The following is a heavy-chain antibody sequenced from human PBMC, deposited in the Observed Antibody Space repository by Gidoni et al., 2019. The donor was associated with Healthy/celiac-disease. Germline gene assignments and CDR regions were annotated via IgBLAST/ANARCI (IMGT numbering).Heavy chain of an antibody. CDR2: ISSSSSTI. V-gene: IGHV3-48*04. D-gene: IGHD5-12*01. J-gene: IGHJ6*02. Sequence: EVQLVESGGGLVQPGGSLSLSCAASGFTFSRYSMNWVRQAPGQGLEWVSYISSSSSTIYYADSVKGRFTIPRDNAKNSLYLQMNSLRAEDTAVYYCAREGKDGYIPPYSFVDYYGMDVWGQGTTVTVSS. CDR3: AREGKDGYIPPYSFVDYYGMDV. CDR1: GFTFSRYS.